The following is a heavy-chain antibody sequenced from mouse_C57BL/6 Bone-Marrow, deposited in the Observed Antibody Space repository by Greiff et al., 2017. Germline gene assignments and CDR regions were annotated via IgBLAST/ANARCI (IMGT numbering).Heavy chain of an antibody. CDR2: IHPNSGST. J-gene: IGHJ4*01. Sequence: VQLQQPGAELVKPGASVKLSCKASGYTFTSYWMHWVKQRPGQGLEWIGMIHPNSGSTNYNEKFKSKATLTVDKSSSTAYMQLSSLTSEDSAVYYWASEGFYYSYYYAMDYWGQGTSVTVSS. V-gene: IGHV1-64*01. CDR1: GYTFTSYW. CDR3: ASEGFYYSYYYAMDY. D-gene: IGHD2-1*01.